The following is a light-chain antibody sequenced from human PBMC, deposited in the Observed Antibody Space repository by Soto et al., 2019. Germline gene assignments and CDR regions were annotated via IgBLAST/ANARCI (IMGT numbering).Light chain of an antibody. CDR3: QQYATSARLT. CDR2: GAS. CDR1: QSVSSSY. J-gene: IGKJ3*01. V-gene: IGKV3-20*01. Sequence: EIVLTQSPGTLSLSPGERATLSCRASQSVSSSYLAWYQQKPGQTPRLLIYGASSRATGIPDRFSGSGSGTDFTLAINGLEPEDFAVYYCQQYATSARLTFGPGTNVDV.